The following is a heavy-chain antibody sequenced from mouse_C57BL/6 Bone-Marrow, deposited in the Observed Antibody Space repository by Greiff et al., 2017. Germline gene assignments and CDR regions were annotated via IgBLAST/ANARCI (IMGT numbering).Heavy chain of an antibody. V-gene: IGHV1-39*01. CDR2: INPNYGTT. CDR1: GYSFTDYN. CDR3: ARSRHSNYPYAMDY. J-gene: IGHJ4*01. Sequence: EVKLQESGPELVKPGASVKISCKASGYSFTDYNMNWVKQSNGKSLEWIGVINPNYGTTSYNQKFKGKATLTVDQSSSTAYMQLNSRTSEDSAVYYCARSRHSNYPYAMDYWGQGTSVTVSS. D-gene: IGHD2-5*01.